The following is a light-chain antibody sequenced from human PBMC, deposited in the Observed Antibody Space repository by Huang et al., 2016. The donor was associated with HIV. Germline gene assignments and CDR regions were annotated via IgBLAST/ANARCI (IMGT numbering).Light chain of an antibody. CDR2: GAS. V-gene: IGKV3-11*01. Sequence: EIVLTQSPATLSLSPGERSTLSCRASQSVSSYLGWYQQKPGQAPRLLIYGASNRANSIPARLSGSWSGTDFTLTISSLEPEDFAVYYCQQRSNWPLSFGGGTQVEIK. J-gene: IGKJ4*01. CDR1: QSVSSY. CDR3: QQRSNWPLS.